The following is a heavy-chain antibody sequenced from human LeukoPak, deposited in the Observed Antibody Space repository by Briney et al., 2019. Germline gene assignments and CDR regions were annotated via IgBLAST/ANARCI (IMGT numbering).Heavy chain of an antibody. D-gene: IGHD6-6*01. CDR2: ICYSGST. CDR3: VTSSSSTAHYYYYYMDL. Sequence: SETLTLTCTVSGGSISSYYWSWIRQPPGKGLEWIGYICYSGSTNYNPSLKSRVTISVDTSKNQFPLRLSSVTAADTAVYYCVTSSSSTAHYYYYYMDLWGKGTTVTVSS. V-gene: IGHV4-59*01. CDR1: GGSISSYY. J-gene: IGHJ6*03.